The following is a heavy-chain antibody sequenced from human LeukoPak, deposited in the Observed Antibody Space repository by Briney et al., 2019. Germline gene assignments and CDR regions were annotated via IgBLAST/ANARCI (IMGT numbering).Heavy chain of an antibody. Sequence: GGSLRLSCAASGFTFSSYGMHWVRQAPGKGLEWVAFIRYDGSNKYYADSVKGRFTISRDNSKNTLYLQMNSLRAEDTAVYYCAKGGPHYYYYMDVWGKGTTVTVSS. V-gene: IGHV3-30*02. J-gene: IGHJ6*03. D-gene: IGHD3-16*01. CDR1: GFTFSSYG. CDR3: AKGGPHYYYYMDV. CDR2: IRYDGSNK.